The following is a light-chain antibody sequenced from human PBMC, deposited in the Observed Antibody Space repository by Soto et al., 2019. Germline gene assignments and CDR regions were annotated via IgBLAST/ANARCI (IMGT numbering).Light chain of an antibody. CDR2: DVS. Sequence: DIQMTQSPSSLSASLGDSVTITCQASHDISNYLNWYQHKPGKAPKLLIYDVSNLEAGVPSRFSGSGSGTDFVFTXSNLQXEDIATYYCQQYDNLLLTFGGGTKVEIK. V-gene: IGKV1-33*01. CDR1: HDISNY. J-gene: IGKJ4*01. CDR3: QQYDNLLLT.